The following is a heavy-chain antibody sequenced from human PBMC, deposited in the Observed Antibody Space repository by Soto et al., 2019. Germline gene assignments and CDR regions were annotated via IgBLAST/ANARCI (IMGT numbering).Heavy chain of an antibody. Sequence: ASVKVSCKASGGTFSSYAISWVRQAPGQGLEWMGGIIPIFGTANYAQKFQGRVTITADESTSTAYMELSSLRSEDTAVYYCARSIGEIQRGQYYYYYYMDVWGKGTTVTVSS. CDR1: GGTFSSYA. J-gene: IGHJ6*03. V-gene: IGHV1-69*13. CDR3: ARSIGEIQRGQYYYYYYMDV. D-gene: IGHD5-18*01. CDR2: IIPIFGTA.